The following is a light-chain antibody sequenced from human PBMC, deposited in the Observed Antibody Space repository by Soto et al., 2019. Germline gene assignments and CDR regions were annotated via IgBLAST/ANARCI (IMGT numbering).Light chain of an antibody. Sequence: QSVLTQPASVSGSPGQSITISCTGTSSDVGGYKYVSWYQQHPGKAPKLMLYEVSNRPSGVSNRYSGSKSGNTAALTISGLQAEDEADYYCTSYTSSSTLYVFGTGTKVTVL. CDR2: EVS. V-gene: IGLV2-14*01. J-gene: IGLJ1*01. CDR1: SSDVGGYKY. CDR3: TSYTSSSTLYV.